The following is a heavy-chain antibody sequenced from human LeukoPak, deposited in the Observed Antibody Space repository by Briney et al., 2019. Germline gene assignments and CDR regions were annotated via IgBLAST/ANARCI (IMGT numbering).Heavy chain of an antibody. D-gene: IGHD3-22*01. CDR2: IGAIGARI. CDR3: AKDLDVGSSSGYPDRDY. CDR1: GITFSSYA. V-gene: IGHV3-23*01. Sequence: PGGSLRLSCVASGITFSSYAMSWVRQAPGKGLEWVSTIGAIGARIFDADSVKGRFTISRDNSKNTLYLQMSSLRADDTAVYYCAKDLDVGSSSGYPDRDYWGQGTLVTVSS. J-gene: IGHJ4*02.